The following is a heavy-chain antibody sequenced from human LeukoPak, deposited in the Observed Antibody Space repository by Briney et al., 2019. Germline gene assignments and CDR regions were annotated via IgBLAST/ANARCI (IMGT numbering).Heavy chain of an antibody. D-gene: IGHD4-17*01. CDR1: GFTPSTYS. V-gene: IGHV3-21*01. CDR2: ITSSSSY. J-gene: IGHJ6*04. Sequence: GGSLRLSCAASGFTPSTYSMNWVRQAPGKGLEWVSSITSSSSYYADSVKGRFTISRDNAKNSLFLQMNSLRAEDTAVYFCARDPDPHDYGDYEEGFWYYYAMDVWGKGATVTVSS. CDR3: ARDPDPHDYGDYEEGFWYYYAMDV.